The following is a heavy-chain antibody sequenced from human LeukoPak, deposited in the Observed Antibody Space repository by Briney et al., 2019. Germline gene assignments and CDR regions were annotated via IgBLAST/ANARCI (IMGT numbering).Heavy chain of an antibody. Sequence: GGSLRLSCAASGFTFSSYAMSWVRQAPGKGLEWASAISGSGGSTYYADSVKGRFTISRDNSKNTLYLQMNSLRAEDTAVYYCAKDFRRYSSSSPFDYWGQGTLVTVSS. V-gene: IGHV3-23*01. CDR2: ISGSGGST. CDR1: GFTFSSYA. J-gene: IGHJ4*02. D-gene: IGHD6-6*01. CDR3: AKDFRRYSSSSPFDY.